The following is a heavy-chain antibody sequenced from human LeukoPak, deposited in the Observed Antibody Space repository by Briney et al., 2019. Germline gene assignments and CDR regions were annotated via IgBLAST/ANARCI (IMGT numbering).Heavy chain of an antibody. Sequence: PGGSLRLSCAASGFTFSSYAMSWVRQAPGKGLEWVSAISGSGDSTYYSDSVKGRLTTSRDNSKNTLYVQMNSLRAEDTAVYYCAKPRVSDYYDSSGYWGYWGQGTLVSVSS. V-gene: IGHV3-23*01. CDR1: GFTFSSYA. D-gene: IGHD3-22*01. J-gene: IGHJ4*02. CDR3: AKPRVSDYYDSSGYWGY. CDR2: ISGSGDST.